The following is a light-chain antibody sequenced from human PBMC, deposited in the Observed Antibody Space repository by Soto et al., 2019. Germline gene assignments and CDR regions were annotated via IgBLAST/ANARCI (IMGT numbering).Light chain of an antibody. CDR2: DVS. Sequence: DIQITQSPSTVSASVGDRVTISCLASQSSGNWLAWYQQKPGKAPKLLIHDVSSLESGVPSRFSGSRSGAEFSLTISGLQPDDFATYNCQQYNTYSGTFGQGTKVDIK. J-gene: IGKJ1*01. V-gene: IGKV1-5*01. CDR3: QQYNTYSGT. CDR1: QSSGNW.